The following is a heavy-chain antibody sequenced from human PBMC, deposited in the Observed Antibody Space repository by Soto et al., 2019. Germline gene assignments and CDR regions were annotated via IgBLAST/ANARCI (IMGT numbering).Heavy chain of an antibody. CDR3: ARDSFSGYYFDF. Sequence: QLQLQESGSGLVKPSQTLSLTCVVSGDSISSGGYSWNWIRQSPGKGLEWIGHTYHSGGTLYNPSLDSRVTISVDKSKNQFSLRLTSVTAADTAVYYCARDSFSGYYFDFWGQGTLVTVSS. CDR1: GDSISSGGYS. CDR2: TYHSGGT. D-gene: IGHD3-22*01. V-gene: IGHV4-30-2*06. J-gene: IGHJ4*02.